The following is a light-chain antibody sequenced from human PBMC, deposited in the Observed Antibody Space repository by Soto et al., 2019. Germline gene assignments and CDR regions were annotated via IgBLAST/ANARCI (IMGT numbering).Light chain of an antibody. V-gene: IGLV2-23*01. J-gene: IGLJ2*01. CDR1: SSDVGSYNL. CDR3: CSYAGSSTPVV. CDR2: EGS. Sequence: QSALTQPASVSGSPGQSITISCTGTSSDVGSYNLVSWYQQHPGKDHKLMIYEGSKRPSGVSTRFSGSKSGNTASLTTAGLQAEDEADYYCCSYAGSSTPVVFGGGTKLTVL.